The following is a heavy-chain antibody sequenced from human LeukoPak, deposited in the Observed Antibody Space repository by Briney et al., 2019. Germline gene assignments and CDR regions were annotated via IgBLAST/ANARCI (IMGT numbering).Heavy chain of an antibody. J-gene: IGHJ4*01. Sequence: SGGSLRLSCAASGFTVNNNHMSWVRQAPGKGLEWVSVIYSGESTFYAESVKGRFIISRDISKNTLYLQMNSLRAEDTAVYYCAGGAVDGFDNWGQGTLVIVSS. D-gene: IGHD6-19*01. CDR2: IYSGEST. CDR3: AGGAVDGFDN. CDR1: GFTVNNNH. V-gene: IGHV3-53*01.